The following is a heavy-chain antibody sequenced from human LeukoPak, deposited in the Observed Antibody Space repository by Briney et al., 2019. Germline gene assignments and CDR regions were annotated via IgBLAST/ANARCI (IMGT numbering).Heavy chain of an antibody. V-gene: IGHV3-30*01. J-gene: IGHJ4*02. Sequence: PGRSLRLSCAASGFTFSSYAMHWVRQAPGKGLEWVAVISYDGSNKYYADSVKGRFTISRDNSKNTLYLQMNSLRAEDTAVYYCARDDRITMIVYVLDYWGQGTLVTVSS. D-gene: IGHD3-22*01. CDR2: ISYDGSNK. CDR3: ARDDRITMIVYVLDY. CDR1: GFTFSSYA.